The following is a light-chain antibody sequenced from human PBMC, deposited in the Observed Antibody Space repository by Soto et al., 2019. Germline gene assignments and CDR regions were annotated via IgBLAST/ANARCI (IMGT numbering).Light chain of an antibody. CDR2: EAS. CDR3: QQYNGYPWT. Sequence: DIQMTQSPSTLSASVGDRVTITCRASQTISSWLAWYQQKPGKAPKLLIYEASSFETGVPSRFSGSGSGTEFTLTISSLQPDDFATYYSQQYNGYPWTFGQGTKVEVK. V-gene: IGKV1-5*03. CDR1: QTISSW. J-gene: IGKJ1*01.